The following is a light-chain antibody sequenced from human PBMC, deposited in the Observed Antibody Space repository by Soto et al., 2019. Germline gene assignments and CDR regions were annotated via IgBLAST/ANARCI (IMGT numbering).Light chain of an antibody. Sequence: DIQMTQSPSSLSASVLDRVTITCLSSQSIFNYLNWYQQKPGKAPEVLIYAVSSLQSGVPSRFSGSRSGTEFTLTISSLQPEDFATYYCQQYNSYPITFGQGTRLEIK. CDR3: QQYNSYPIT. V-gene: IGKV1-17*01. J-gene: IGKJ5*01. CDR2: AVS. CDR1: QSIFNY.